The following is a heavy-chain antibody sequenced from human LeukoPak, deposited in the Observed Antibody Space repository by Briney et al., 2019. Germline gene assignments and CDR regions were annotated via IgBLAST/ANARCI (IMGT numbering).Heavy chain of an antibody. V-gene: IGHV4-4*07. CDR1: GGSISSYY. CDR3: ARVQSSSWPRLYFDY. D-gene: IGHD6-13*01. Sequence: SETLSLTCTVSGGSISSYYWSWIRQPAGKGLEWIGRIYTSGSTNYNPSLKSRVTISVDTSKNQFSLKLSSVTAADTAVYYCARVQSSSWPRLYFDYWGQGTLVTVSS. J-gene: IGHJ4*02. CDR2: IYTSGST.